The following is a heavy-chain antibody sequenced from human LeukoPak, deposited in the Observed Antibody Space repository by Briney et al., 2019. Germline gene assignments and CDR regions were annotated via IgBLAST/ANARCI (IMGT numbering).Heavy chain of an antibody. J-gene: IGHJ4*02. CDR1: GGSVSSGSYY. CDR2: INHSGST. Sequence: SETLSLTCTVSGGSVSSGSYYWSWIRQPPGKGLEWIGEINHSGSTNYNPSLKSRVTISVDTSKNQLSLKLSSVTAADTAVYYCAAGSYYDYWGQGTLVTVSS. CDR3: AAGSYYDY. D-gene: IGHD1-26*01. V-gene: IGHV4-39*07.